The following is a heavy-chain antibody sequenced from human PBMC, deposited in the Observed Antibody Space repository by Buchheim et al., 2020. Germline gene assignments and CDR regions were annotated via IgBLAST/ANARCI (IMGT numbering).Heavy chain of an antibody. CDR1: GFTFSSYS. Sequence: EVQLVESGGGLVQPGGSLRLSCAASGFTFSSYSMNWVRQAPGKGLEWVSYISRSSSTIYYEDSVKGRFTISRDNAKKSLYLQMNSLRAEDTAVYYCARCRGTTVTTLYYYYGMDVWGQGTT. J-gene: IGHJ6*02. CDR2: ISRSSSTI. CDR3: ARCRGTTVTTLYYYYGMDV. V-gene: IGHV3-48*01. D-gene: IGHD4-17*01.